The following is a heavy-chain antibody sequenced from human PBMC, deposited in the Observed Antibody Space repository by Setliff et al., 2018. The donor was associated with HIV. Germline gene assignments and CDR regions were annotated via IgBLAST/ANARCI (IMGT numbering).Heavy chain of an antibody. D-gene: IGHD6-13*01. CDR3: ARATKTPYSSSWSIPGAFDI. J-gene: IGHJ3*02. CDR1: GFSFSSYG. CDR2: IYRGGST. V-gene: IGHV3-53*01. Sequence: LRLSCAASGFSFSSYGMSWVRQAPGKGLVWVSLIYRGGSTYYADSVKGRFTISRENSKNSLYLQMNSLRVEDTAVYYCARATKTPYSSSWSIPGAFDIWGQGTMVTVSS.